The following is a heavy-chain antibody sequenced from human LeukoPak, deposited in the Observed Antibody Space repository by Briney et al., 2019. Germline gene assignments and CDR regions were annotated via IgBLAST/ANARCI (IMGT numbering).Heavy chain of an antibody. J-gene: IGHJ3*02. V-gene: IGHV3-21*01. CDR1: GFTFSSYS. D-gene: IGHD1-26*01. Sequence: AGGSLRLSCAASGFTFSSYSMNWVRQAPGKGLEWVSSISSSNSYIYYADSVKGRFTISRDNAKNSLYLQMNSLRAEDTAVYYCARVKWELPRRMGYAFDIWGQGTMVTVSS. CDR2: ISSSNSYI. CDR3: ARVKWELPRRMGYAFDI.